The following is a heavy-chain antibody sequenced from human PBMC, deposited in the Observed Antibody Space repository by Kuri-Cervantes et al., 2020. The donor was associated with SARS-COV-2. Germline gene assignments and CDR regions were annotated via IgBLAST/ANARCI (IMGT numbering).Heavy chain of an antibody. V-gene: IGHV1-69*05. CDR3: ARGSTGLGALDF. Sequence: SVKVSCKASGGTFSSYAISWVRQAPGQGLEWMGGIIPIFGTANYAQKFQGRVTITTDESTSSAYMELSSLRSEDTAVYYFARGSTGLGALDFWGQGTLVTVSS. CDR2: IIPIFGTA. CDR1: GGTFSSYA. D-gene: IGHD4-17*01. J-gene: IGHJ4*02.